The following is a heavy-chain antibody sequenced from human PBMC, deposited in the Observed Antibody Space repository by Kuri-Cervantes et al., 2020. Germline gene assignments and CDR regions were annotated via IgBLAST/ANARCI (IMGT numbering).Heavy chain of an antibody. V-gene: IGHV3-30*02. CDR1: GFTFSIYG. Sequence: GGSLRLSCAASGFTFSIYGIHWVRQAPGKGLEWVAFIRYDGSNEYYADSVKGRFTISRDNSKNTLFLQMNSLRAEDTAVYYCARGYFDYWGQGTLVTVSS. CDR3: ARGYFDY. J-gene: IGHJ4*02. CDR2: IRYDGSNE.